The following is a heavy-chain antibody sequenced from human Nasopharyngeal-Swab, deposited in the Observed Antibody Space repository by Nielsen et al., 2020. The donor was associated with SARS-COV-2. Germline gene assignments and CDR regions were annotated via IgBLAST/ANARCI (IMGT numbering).Heavy chain of an antibody. J-gene: IGHJ6*02. CDR3: ARDLYYDSSGHWYYYYGMDV. V-gene: IGHV1-69*13. CDR2: IIPIFGTA. Sequence: SVKVSCKASGGTFSSYAISWVRQAPGQGLEWMGGIIPIFGTANCAQKFQGRVTITADESTSTAYMELSSLRSEDTAVYYCARDLYYDSSGHWYYYYGMDVWGQGTTVTVSS. D-gene: IGHD3-22*01. CDR1: GGTFSSYA.